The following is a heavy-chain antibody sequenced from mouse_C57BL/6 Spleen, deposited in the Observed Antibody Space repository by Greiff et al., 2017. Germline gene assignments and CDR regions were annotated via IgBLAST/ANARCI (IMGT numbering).Heavy chain of an antibody. CDR3: TGSNYPAWFAY. CDR1: GFTFSDAW. CDR2: IRHKANNHAT. J-gene: IGHJ3*01. Sequence: EVKVVESGGGLVQPGGSMKLSCAASGFTFSDAWMDWVSQSPEKGLEWVAEIRHKANNHATYYAGSVKGRFTFSSEDSNSMVYLQMTSLRAEDAGIYYCTGSNYPAWFAYWGQGTLVTVSA. D-gene: IGHD2-5*01. V-gene: IGHV6-6*01.